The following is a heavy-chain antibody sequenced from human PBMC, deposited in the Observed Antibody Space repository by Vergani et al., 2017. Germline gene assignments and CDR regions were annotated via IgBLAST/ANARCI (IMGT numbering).Heavy chain of an antibody. CDR2: SYPGDSDT. CDR3: ARLPFYGDYFDY. Sequence: VQLVQSGAEEQKPGESLKLSCKGSGYSFTSYWIVWGRQMPGKGLVWMGFSYPGDSDTRYSPSFQGQFTISADKSISTAYLQWSSLKASDTAMYYCARLPFYGDYFDYWGQGTLVTVSA. D-gene: IGHD4-17*01. CDR1: GYSFTSYW. J-gene: IGHJ4*02. V-gene: IGHV5-51*01.